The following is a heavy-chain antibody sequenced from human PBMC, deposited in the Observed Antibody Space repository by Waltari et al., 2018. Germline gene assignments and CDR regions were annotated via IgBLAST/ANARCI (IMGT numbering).Heavy chain of an antibody. CDR1: GFTFDDYA. D-gene: IGHD1-1*01. J-gene: IGHJ3*02. CDR2: IIWNSGSI. CDR3: AKAGYTPDAFDI. V-gene: IGHV3-9*01. Sequence: EVQLVESGGGLVQPGRSLRLSCAASGFTFDDYAMHWVRQAPGKGLGWVSGIIWNSGSIGYADSVKGRFTISRDNAKNSLYLQMNSLRAEDTALYYCAKAGYTPDAFDIWGQGTMVTVSS.